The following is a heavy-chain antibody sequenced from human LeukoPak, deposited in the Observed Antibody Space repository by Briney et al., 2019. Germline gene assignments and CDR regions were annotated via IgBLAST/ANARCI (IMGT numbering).Heavy chain of an antibody. D-gene: IGHD3-3*01. V-gene: IGHV3-21*01. CDR2: ISSSSSYI. CDR3: ARDLKIDHRSTSTIFGVDWYPEDDDY. J-gene: IGHJ4*02. Sequence: GGSLRLSCAASGFTFSSYSMNWVRQAPGKGLEWVSSISSSSSYIYYADSVKGRFTISRDDAKNSLYLQMNSLRAEDTAVYYCARDLKIDHRSTSTIFGVDWYPEDDDYWGQGTLVTVSS. CDR1: GFTFSSYS.